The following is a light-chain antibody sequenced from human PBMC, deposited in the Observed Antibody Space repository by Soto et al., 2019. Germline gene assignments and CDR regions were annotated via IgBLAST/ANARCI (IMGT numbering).Light chain of an antibody. CDR3: LQDYIYPYT. CDR1: QGIEND. CDR2: GAS. J-gene: IGKJ2*01. V-gene: IGKV1-6*01. Sequence: AIPMTQSPSSLSASVGDRVTITCRASQGIENDLGWYQQKPGKAPKLLIYGASSLQSGVPSRFSGSGSGTDFTLTITSLQPEDFATYYCLQDYIYPYTFGQGTKLEIK.